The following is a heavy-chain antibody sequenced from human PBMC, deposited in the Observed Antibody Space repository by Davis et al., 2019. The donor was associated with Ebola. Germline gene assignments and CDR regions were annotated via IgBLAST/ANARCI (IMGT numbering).Heavy chain of an antibody. CDR3: ARRRGYSYGPDYYYYYGMDV. Sequence: GESLKISCAASGFTFSSYSMNWVRQAPGKGLEWVSSISSSSSYIYYADSVKGRFTISRDNAKNSLYLQMNSLRDEDTAVYYCARRRGYSYGPDYYYYYGMDVWGQGTTVTVS. CDR1: GFTFSSYS. CDR2: ISSSSSYI. J-gene: IGHJ6*02. V-gene: IGHV3-21*01. D-gene: IGHD5-18*01.